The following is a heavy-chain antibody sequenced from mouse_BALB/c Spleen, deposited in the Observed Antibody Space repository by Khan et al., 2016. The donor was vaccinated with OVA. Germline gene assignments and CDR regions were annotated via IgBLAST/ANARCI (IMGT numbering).Heavy chain of an antibody. CDR1: GYTITNYG. V-gene: IGHV9-3-1*01. CDR2: IISYTGEP. CDR3: ARPPFYSYTLDH. Sequence: QIQLVQSGPELKKPGETVKLSCKATGYTITNYGTNCVKRYLGKTLQGRGWIISYTGEPTYAADFKGRFAFTLETSASPAYLQINTLNNEDTATAFCARPPFYSYTLDHWGQGTSVTVSS. J-gene: IGHJ4*01.